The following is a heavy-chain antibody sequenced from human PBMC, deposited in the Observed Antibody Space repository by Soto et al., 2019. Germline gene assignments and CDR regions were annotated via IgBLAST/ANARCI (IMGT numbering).Heavy chain of an antibody. CDR2: ILYDGSNK. Sequence: GGSLRLSCAASGFTFSSYGMHWVRQAPGKGLEWVAVILYDGSNKYYADSVKGLFTISRDISKNTLYLQMNSLRAEDTSVYYCAKDGGIFGYYGMDVWGQGTTVTVSS. J-gene: IGHJ6*02. CDR1: GFTFSSYG. CDR3: AKDGGIFGYYGMDV. D-gene: IGHD3-3*01. V-gene: IGHV3-30*18.